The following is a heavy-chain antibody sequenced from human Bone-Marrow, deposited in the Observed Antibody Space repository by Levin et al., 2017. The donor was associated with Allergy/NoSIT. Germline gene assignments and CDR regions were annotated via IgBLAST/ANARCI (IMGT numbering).Heavy chain of an antibody. V-gene: IGHV3-30-3*01. Sequence: GGSLRLSCAASGFTFSSYAMHWVRQAPGKGLEWVAVISYDGSNKYYADSVKGRFTISRDNSKNTLYLQMNSLRAEDTAVYYCARAVYDYVWGRLQDDYWGQGTLVTVSS. J-gene: IGHJ4*02. D-gene: IGHD3-16*01. CDR2: ISYDGSNK. CDR3: ARAVYDYVWGRLQDDY. CDR1: GFTFSSYA.